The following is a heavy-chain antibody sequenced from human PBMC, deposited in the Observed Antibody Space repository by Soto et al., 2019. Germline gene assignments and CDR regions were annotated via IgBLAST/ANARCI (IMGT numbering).Heavy chain of an antibody. D-gene: IGHD3-9*01. J-gene: IGHJ6*02. CDR2: INPNSGGT. CDR3: ARVGLNYDIWTGYQHGYYYGMDV. V-gene: IGHV1-2*04. CDR1: GYTFTGYY. Sequence: ASVKVSCKASGYTFTGYYMHWVRQAPGQGLEWMGWINPNSGGTNYAQKFQGWVTMTRDTSISTAYMELSRLRSDDTAVYYCARVGLNYDIWTGYQHGYYYGMDVWGQGTTVTVSS.